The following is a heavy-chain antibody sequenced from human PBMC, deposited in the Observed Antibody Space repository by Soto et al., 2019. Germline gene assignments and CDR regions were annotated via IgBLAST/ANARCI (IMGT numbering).Heavy chain of an antibody. V-gene: IGHV4-59*08. Sequence: SETLSHTCTVSGCSIRSYYWSWFRQSPGKRMEWIGYVHHSWGSSYNPSLQSRVAISLDTSKSQFSLKVTSVTATDTAVYYCARQGFGPLHGLVDVWGQGTTVTVSS. J-gene: IGHJ6*02. CDR2: VHHSWGS. D-gene: IGHD3-10*01. CDR1: GCSIRSYY. CDR3: ARQGFGPLHGLVDV.